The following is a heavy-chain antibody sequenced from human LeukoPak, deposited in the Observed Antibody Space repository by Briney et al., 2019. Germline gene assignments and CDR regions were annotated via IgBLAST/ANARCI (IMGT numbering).Heavy chain of an antibody. CDR3: AKPLWRYGSGYSLDY. D-gene: IGHD3-22*01. J-gene: IGHJ4*02. Sequence: GQSLRLSCAASGFAFSSYAMSWVRQAPGKGLEWISGITGSGDTTHHVDSVKGRFTISRDNSKNTLYLQMNSLRAEDTAVYYCAKPLWRYGSGYSLDYWGQGTLVTVSS. CDR2: ITGSGDTT. CDR1: GFAFSSYA. V-gene: IGHV3-23*01.